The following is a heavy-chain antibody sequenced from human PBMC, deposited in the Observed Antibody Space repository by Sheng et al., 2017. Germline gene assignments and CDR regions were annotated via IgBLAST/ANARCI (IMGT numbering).Heavy chain of an antibody. D-gene: IGHD3-22*01. CDR1: GGTFSSYA. CDR2: IIPILGIA. Sequence: QVQLVQSGAEVKKPGSSVKVSCKASGGTFSSYAISWVRQAPGQGLEWMGGIIPILGIANYAQKFQGRVTITADKSTSTAYMELSSLRSEDTAVYYCAREPLSGGYSKCFQHWGQGTLVTVSS. CDR3: AREPLSGGYSKCFQH. J-gene: IGHJ1*01. V-gene: IGHV1-69*10.